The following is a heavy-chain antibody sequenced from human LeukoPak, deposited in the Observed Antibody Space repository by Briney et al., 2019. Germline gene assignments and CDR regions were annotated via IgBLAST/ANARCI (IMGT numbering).Heavy chain of an antibody. V-gene: IGHV4-61*01. D-gene: IGHD3-3*01. CDR2: IYYSGST. CDR3: ARERSGEVRFLERVHYYYYMDV. Sequence: SETLSLTCTVSGASISSGSYYWSWIRQPPGKGLEWIGYIYYSGSTNYNPSLKSRVTISVDTSKNQFSLKLSSVTAADTAVYYCARERSGEVRFLERVHYYYYMDVWGKGTTVTVSS. CDR1: GASISSGSYY. J-gene: IGHJ6*03.